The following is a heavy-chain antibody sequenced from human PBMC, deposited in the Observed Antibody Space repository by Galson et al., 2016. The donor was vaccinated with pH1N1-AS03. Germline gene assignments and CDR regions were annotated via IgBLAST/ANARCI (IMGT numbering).Heavy chain of an antibody. CDR3: ARDGGGYRHGYLDS. V-gene: IGHV3-48*02. CDR1: GFTLSSYS. CDR2: ISSSSTNK. J-gene: IGHJ4*02. Sequence: LRLSCAASGFTLSSYSMSWVRQPPGKELEGVSYISSSSTNKYYADSVGGRFTISRDNAKNSLFLQMNSLRDEDTAVYYCARDGGGYRHGYLDSWGQGALVIVSS. D-gene: IGHD5-18*01.